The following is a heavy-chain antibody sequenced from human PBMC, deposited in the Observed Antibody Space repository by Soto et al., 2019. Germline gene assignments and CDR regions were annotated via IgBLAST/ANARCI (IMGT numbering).Heavy chain of an antibody. D-gene: IGHD3-16*01. CDR3: TRAPYVD. CDR1: GFTFSNFR. CDR2: ISGDGSST. V-gene: IGHV3-74*03. J-gene: IGHJ4*02. Sequence: VQLVQSEGGLVHPGGSLRLSCAASGFTFSNFRMQWVRQAPGKGLEWLSRISGDGSSTTYADSVKGRFTISRDNPKNPLYLQMSSLRSEDTAVYFCTRAPYVDWGQGTLVIVSS.